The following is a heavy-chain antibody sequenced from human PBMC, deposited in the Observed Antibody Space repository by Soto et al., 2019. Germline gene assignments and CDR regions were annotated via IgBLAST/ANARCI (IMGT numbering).Heavy chain of an antibody. Sequence: SETLSLTCTVSGGSISSSSYYWGWIRQPPGKGLEWIGSIYDSGSTYYNPSLKSRVTISVDTSKNQFSLKLSSVTAADTAVYYCARHSVYYGSGSLLDVWGKGTTVTVSS. D-gene: IGHD3-10*01. CDR1: GGSISSSSYY. CDR2: IYDSGST. CDR3: ARHSVYYGSGSLLDV. V-gene: IGHV4-39*01. J-gene: IGHJ6*04.